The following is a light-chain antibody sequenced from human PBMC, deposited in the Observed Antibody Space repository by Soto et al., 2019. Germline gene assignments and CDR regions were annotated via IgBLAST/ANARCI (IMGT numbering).Light chain of an antibody. Sequence: IVMTQSPATLSVSPGERATFSCRASESVSRNLAWYQQKPGQAPRLLIFDASTGATGIPARFSGSGSGTEFTLTISSLQSEDFALYYCQQYNTWPPTFGPGTKVDIK. CDR3: QQYNTWPPT. CDR1: ESVSRN. J-gene: IGKJ3*01. CDR2: DAS. V-gene: IGKV3-15*01.